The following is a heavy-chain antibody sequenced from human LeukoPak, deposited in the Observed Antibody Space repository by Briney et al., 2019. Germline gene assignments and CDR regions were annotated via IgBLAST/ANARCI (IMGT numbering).Heavy chain of an antibody. V-gene: IGHV3-23*01. CDR1: GFTFSSYT. CDR2: ISGSGGNT. J-gene: IGHJ4*02. Sequence: GGSLRLSCAASGFTFSSYTMNWVRQAPGKGREWGSAISGSGGNTYYADSVKGRFTISRDNSKNTLYLQMNSLRAEDTAVYYCAKDRRAGSYDYWGQGTLVTVSS. CDR3: AKDRRAGSYDY. D-gene: IGHD3-10*01.